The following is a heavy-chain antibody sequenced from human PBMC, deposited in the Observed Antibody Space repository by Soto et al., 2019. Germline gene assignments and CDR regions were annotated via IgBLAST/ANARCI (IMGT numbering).Heavy chain of an antibody. D-gene: IGHD4-17*01. CDR3: ARGAATVTPGWFDP. Sequence: SETLSLTCAVSGYSISSGYYWGWIRQPPGKGLEWIASIYHSGTTYYNPSLKSRVTISVDTSKNQFSLKLSSVTAEDTAVYYCARGAATVTPGWFDPWGQGTLVTVSS. CDR2: IYHSGTT. V-gene: IGHV4-38-2*01. CDR1: GYSISSGYY. J-gene: IGHJ5*02.